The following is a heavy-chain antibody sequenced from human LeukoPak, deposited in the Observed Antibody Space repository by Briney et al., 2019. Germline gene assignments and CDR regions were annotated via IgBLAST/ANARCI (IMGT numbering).Heavy chain of an antibody. CDR3: ARATTVKYYYYYYYMDV. D-gene: IGHD4-17*01. J-gene: IGHJ6*03. V-gene: IGHV4-34*01. Sequence: SETLSLTCAVYGGSFSGYYWSWIRQPPGKGLEWIGEINHSGSTNYNPSLKSRVTISVDTSKNQFPLKLSSVTAADTAVYYCARATTVKYYYYYYYMDVWGKGTTVTVSS. CDR1: GGSFSGYY. CDR2: INHSGST.